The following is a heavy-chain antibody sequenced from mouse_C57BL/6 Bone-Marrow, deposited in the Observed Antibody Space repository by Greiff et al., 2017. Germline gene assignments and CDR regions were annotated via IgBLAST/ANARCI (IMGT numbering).Heavy chain of an antibody. J-gene: IGHJ3*01. Sequence: DVMLVESGGGLVKPGGSLKLSCAASGFTFSSYAMSWVRQTPEKRLEWVATISDGGSYTYYPDNVKGRFTISRDNAKNNLYLQMSHLKSEDTAMYYCARDRLRRGAWFAYWGQGTLVTVSA. V-gene: IGHV5-4*01. D-gene: IGHD2-4*01. CDR2: ISDGGSYT. CDR3: ARDRLRRGAWFAY. CDR1: GFTFSSYA.